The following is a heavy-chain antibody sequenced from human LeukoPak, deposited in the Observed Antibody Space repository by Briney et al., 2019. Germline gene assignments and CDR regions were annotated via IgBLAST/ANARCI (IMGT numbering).Heavy chain of an antibody. Sequence: SETLSLTCSVSGGSISFYYWSWIRQSPGKGLECIGYISYSGSTNYNPSLKSRVTKSLDTSKNQFSLRLTSVTAADTAVYYCALRRLTSAQIIEDNWFDPWGQGTLVTVSS. CDR2: ISYSGST. D-gene: IGHD2/OR15-2a*01. V-gene: IGHV4-59*01. J-gene: IGHJ5*02. CDR3: ALRRLTSAQIIEDNWFDP. CDR1: GGSISFYY.